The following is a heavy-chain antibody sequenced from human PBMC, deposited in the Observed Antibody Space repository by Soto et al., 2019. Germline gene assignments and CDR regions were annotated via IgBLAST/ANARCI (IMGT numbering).Heavy chain of an antibody. J-gene: IGHJ4*02. CDR3: AKSTSLKRGIAVADFDY. CDR2: ISGSGGSS. Sequence: EVQLLESGGGLVQPGGSLRLSCAASGFTFSSYAMSWVRQAPGKGLEWVSAISGSGGSSYYADSVKGRFTISRDNSKNTLYLQMNSLRAEDTAVYYCAKSTSLKRGIAVADFDYWGQGTLVTVSS. D-gene: IGHD6-19*01. CDR1: GFTFSSYA. V-gene: IGHV3-23*01.